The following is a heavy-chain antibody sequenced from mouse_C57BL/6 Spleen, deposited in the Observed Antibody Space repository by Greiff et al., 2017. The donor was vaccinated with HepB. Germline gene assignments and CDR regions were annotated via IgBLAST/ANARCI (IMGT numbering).Heavy chain of an antibody. J-gene: IGHJ3*01. CDR1: GYTFTSYW. CDR2: IHPNSGST. CDR3: ARSYGNTWFAY. D-gene: IGHD2-1*01. V-gene: IGHV1-64*01. Sequence: QLQLKQPVAELVKPGASVTLSCKASGYTFTSYWMHWVKQRPGQGLEWIGMIHPNSGSTNYNEKFKSKATLTVDKSSSTAYMQLSSLTSEDCAVYYGARSYGNTWFAYWGQGTLVTGSA.